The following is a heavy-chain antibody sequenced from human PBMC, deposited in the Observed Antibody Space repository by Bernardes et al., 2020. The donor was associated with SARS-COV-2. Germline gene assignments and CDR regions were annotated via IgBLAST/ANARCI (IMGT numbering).Heavy chain of an antibody. CDR1: GFTFSLYP. D-gene: IGHD2-15*01. V-gene: IGHV3-64*02. Sequence: GGSLRLSCAASGFTFSLYPMHWVRQAPGKGLEYVSVIGSDGNNTFYVDSVKGRFTISRDNSKNTLYLQMGSLRPEDMAVYYCATSGLTDCRSGSCPLVYWGQGILVTVSS. J-gene: IGHJ4*02. CDR3: ATSGLTDCRSGSCPLVY. CDR2: IGSDGNNT.